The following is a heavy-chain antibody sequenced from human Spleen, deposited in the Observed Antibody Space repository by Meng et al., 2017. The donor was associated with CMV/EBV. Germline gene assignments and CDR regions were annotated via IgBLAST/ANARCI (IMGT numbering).Heavy chain of an antibody. J-gene: IGHJ3*02. V-gene: IGHV1-8*01. CDR1: GYAFTNYD. D-gene: IGHD1-1*01. Sequence: ASVKVSCKTSGYAFTNYDIIWVRQASGQGLEWLGRMSPNSGTTDYAQKFQDWVTMTMDTSISTAYMEVRRLRFDDTAVYYCARDRTGGYDGFNIWGQGTTVTVSS. CDR3: ARDRTGGYDGFNI. CDR2: MSPNSGTT.